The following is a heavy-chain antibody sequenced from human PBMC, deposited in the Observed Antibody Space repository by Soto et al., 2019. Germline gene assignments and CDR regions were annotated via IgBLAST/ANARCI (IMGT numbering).Heavy chain of an antibody. CDR3: ARGPEWFGEYPYYFDY. CDR2: MNPNSGNT. Sequence: QVQLVQSGAEVKKPGASVKFSCKASGYTFTSYDINWVRQATGQGLEWMGWMNPNSGNTGYAQKFQGRVTMTRKTSISTAYMELRSLRSEDTAVYYCARGPEWFGEYPYYFDYWGQGTLVTVSS. CDR1: GYTFTSYD. J-gene: IGHJ4*02. V-gene: IGHV1-8*01. D-gene: IGHD3-10*01.